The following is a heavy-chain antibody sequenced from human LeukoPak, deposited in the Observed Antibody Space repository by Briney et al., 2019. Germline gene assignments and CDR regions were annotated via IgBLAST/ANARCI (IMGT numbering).Heavy chain of an antibody. V-gene: IGHV3-30*18. Sequence: GGSLRLSCAASGFIFSSYGMHWVRQAPGKGLEWVAVILSDGSNKYYADSVKGRFTISRDNSKNTLYLQMNSLRAEDTAVYYCAKDLAAAAGSPDYWGQGTLVTVSS. D-gene: IGHD6-13*01. J-gene: IGHJ4*02. CDR3: AKDLAAAAGSPDY. CDR1: GFIFSSYG. CDR2: ILSDGSNK.